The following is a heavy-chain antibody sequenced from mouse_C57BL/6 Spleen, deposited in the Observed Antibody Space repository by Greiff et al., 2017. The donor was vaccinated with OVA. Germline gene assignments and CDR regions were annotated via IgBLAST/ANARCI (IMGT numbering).Heavy chain of an antibody. CDR2: ISDGGSYT. V-gene: IGHV5-4*03. CDR1: GFTFSSYA. Sequence: EVNLVESGGGLVKPGGSLKLSCAASGFTFSSYAMSWVRQTPEKRLEWVATISDGGSYTYYPDNVQGRFTISRDNAKNTLYLQMSHLKSEDTAMYDCERAGTTGYDYDGSWFAYWGQGTLVTVSA. D-gene: IGHD2-4*01. CDR3: ERAGTTGYDYDGSWFAY. J-gene: IGHJ3*01.